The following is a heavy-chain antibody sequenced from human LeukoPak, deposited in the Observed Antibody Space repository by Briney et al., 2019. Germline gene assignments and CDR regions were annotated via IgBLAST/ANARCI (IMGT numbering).Heavy chain of an antibody. CDR1: GFTLSDYY. CDR3: ARWEGCSSTSCYGNWFDP. J-gene: IGHJ5*02. Sequence: GGSLRLSCTASGFTLSDYYLTWIRQAPGKGLEWVSYISSSSSYIYYADSVKGRFTISRDNAKNSLYLQMNSLRAEDTAVYYCARWEGCSSTSCYGNWFDPWGQGTLVTVSS. CDR2: ISSSSSYI. V-gene: IGHV3-11*06. D-gene: IGHD2-2*01.